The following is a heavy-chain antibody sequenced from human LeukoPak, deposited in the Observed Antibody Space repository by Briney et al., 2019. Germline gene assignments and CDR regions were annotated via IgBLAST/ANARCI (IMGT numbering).Heavy chain of an antibody. CDR2: ISGSGGST. Sequence: PGGSLRLSCAASGFTFSDYAMSWVRQAPGKGLEWVSAISGSGGSTYYADSVKGRFTISRDNSKNTLYLQMHSLRAEDTAVYYCAKDPVVPAAIIVDYWGQGTLVTVSS. CDR1: GFTFSDYA. CDR3: AKDPVVPAAIIVDY. J-gene: IGHJ4*02. D-gene: IGHD2-2*02. V-gene: IGHV3-23*01.